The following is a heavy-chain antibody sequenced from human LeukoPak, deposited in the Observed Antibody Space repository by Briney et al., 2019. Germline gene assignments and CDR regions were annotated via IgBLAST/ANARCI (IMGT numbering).Heavy chain of an antibody. CDR3: ARDRSSLGLWFGELRN. J-gene: IGHJ4*02. CDR2: IYSDGSST. D-gene: IGHD3-10*01. V-gene: IGHV3-74*01. Sequence: GGSLRLSYAASGCTFSSYWMHWVRQAPGKGLVWVSRIYSDGSSTNYAASVKGRFTISRDNAKNTLYLQMNSLRAEDTAVYYCARDRSSLGLWFGELRNWGQGTLVTVSS. CDR1: GCTFSSYW.